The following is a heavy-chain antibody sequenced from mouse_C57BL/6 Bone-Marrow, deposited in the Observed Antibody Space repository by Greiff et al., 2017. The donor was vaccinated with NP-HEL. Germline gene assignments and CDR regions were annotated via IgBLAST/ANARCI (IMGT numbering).Heavy chain of an antibody. V-gene: IGHV1-4*01. CDR1: GYTFTSYT. J-gene: IGHJ3*01. Sequence: VQLQQSGAELARPCASVKMSCKASGYTFTSYTMHWVKQRPGQGLEWIGYINPSSGSTKYNHKFKDKATSTADKSSSTAYMQLSSLTSEASAVNYCGRSDWAWFAYWGRGTRVTVSA. CDR3: GRSDWAWFAY. CDR2: INPSSGST.